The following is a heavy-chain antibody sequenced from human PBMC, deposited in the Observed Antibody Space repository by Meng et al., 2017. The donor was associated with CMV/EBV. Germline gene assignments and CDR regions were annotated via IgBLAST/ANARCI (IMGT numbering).Heavy chain of an antibody. D-gene: IGHD1-26*01. J-gene: IGHJ4*02. Sequence: SETLSLTCTVSGGSFSSGSYYWSWIRQPPGKGLEWIGDIYYSGSTNYNPSVKSRVTISVDTSKNQFSLKLSSVTAADTAVYCCARGWELQYWGQGTLVTVSS. CDR3: ARGWELQY. CDR2: IYYSGST. CDR1: GGSFSSGSYY. V-gene: IGHV4-61*01.